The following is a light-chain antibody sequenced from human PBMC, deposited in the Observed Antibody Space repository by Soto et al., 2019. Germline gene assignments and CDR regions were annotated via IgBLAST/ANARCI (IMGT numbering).Light chain of an antibody. V-gene: IGKV3-15*01. Sequence: EIVMTQSPATLSVSPGERATLSCRASQSVSSNLAWYQQKPGQAPRLLIYGASTRATGIPARFSGRGSGTEITLTISSLQYEDFAVYYCQQYNKWGTFGQGTKVEIK. CDR2: GAS. CDR3: QQYNKWGT. J-gene: IGKJ1*01. CDR1: QSVSSN.